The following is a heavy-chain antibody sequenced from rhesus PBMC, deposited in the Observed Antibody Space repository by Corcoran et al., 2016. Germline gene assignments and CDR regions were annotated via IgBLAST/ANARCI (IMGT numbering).Heavy chain of an antibody. CDR1: GASISSPY. CDR3: ARRRFGFWYFDL. D-gene: IGHD2-33*01. CDR2: NYGGCGNT. J-gene: IGHJ2*01. V-gene: IGHV4S2*01. Sequence: QVQLQESGPGLVKPSEPLPLTCAVSGASISSPYWCWIPQAPGKWLEGIGRNYGGCGNTDYNPSRKSRVTISIDTSKNQFSRKLSSVTAADTAVYYCARRRFGFWYFDLWGPGTPITISS.